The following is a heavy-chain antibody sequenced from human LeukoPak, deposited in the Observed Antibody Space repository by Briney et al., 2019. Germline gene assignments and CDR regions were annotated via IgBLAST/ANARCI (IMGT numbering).Heavy chain of an antibody. V-gene: IGHV1-18*04. CDR1: GYTFTSYY. Sequence: ASVKVSCKASGYTFTSYYMHWVRQAPGQGLEWMGWISAYNGNTNYAQKLQGRVTMTTDTSTSTAYMELRSLRSDDTAVYYCARARPGTTYYYDSSGYWDYWGQGTLVTVSS. J-gene: IGHJ4*02. D-gene: IGHD3-22*01. CDR3: ARARPGTTYYYDSSGYWDY. CDR2: ISAYNGNT.